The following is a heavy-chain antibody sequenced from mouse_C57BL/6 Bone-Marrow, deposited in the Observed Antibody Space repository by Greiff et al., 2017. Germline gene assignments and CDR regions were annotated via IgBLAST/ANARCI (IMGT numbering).Heavy chain of an antibody. Sequence: DVMLVESGGGLVQPGGSLKLSCAASGFTFSDYYMYWVRQTPEKRLEWVAYISNGGGSTYYPDTVKGRFTISRDNAKNTLYLQMSRLKSEDTAMYYCARHEMYYGTGAMDYWGQGTSVTVSS. CDR3: ARHEMYYGTGAMDY. CDR2: ISNGGGST. CDR1: GFTFSDYY. D-gene: IGHD2-1*01. V-gene: IGHV5-12*01. J-gene: IGHJ4*01.